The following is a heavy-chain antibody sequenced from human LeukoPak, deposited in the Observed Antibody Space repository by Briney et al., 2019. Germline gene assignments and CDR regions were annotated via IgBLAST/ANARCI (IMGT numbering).Heavy chain of an antibody. V-gene: IGHV3-23*01. CDR3: ARGKGSSWY. D-gene: IGHD6-13*01. J-gene: IGHJ4*02. CDR2: ISGSGGST. Sequence: GGSLRLSCAASGFTFSSYAMSWVRQAPGKGLEWVSAISGSGGSTYYADSVKGRFTISRDNAKNSLYLQMNSLRAEDTAVYYCARGKGSSWYWGQGTLVTVSS. CDR1: GFTFSSYA.